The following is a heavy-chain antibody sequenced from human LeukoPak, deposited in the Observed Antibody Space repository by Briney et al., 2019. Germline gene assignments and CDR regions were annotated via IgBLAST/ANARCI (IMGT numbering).Heavy chain of an antibody. CDR1: GGTFSSYA. Sequence: SVKVSCKASGGTFSSYAISWVRQAPGQGLEWMGRIIPILGIANYAQKFQGRVTITADKSTSTAYMELSSLRSDDTAVYYCAREPNDYGGNSEPDYWGQGTLVTVSS. J-gene: IGHJ4*02. D-gene: IGHD4-23*01. CDR3: AREPNDYGGNSEPDY. V-gene: IGHV1-69*04. CDR2: IIPILGIA.